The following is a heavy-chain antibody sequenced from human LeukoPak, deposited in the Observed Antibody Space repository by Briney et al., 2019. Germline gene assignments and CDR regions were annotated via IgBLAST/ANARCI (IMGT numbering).Heavy chain of an antibody. CDR2: ISYDGSNK. CDR1: GFTFSSYG. V-gene: IGHV3-30*18. J-gene: IGHJ5*02. D-gene: IGHD3-3*01. CDR3: AKRPRFGGSDGWFDP. Sequence: PGGSLRLSCAASGFTFSSYGMHWVRQAPGKGLEWVAVISYDGSNKYYADSVKGRFTISRDNSKNTLYLQMNSLRAEDTAVYYCAKRPRFGGSDGWFDPWGQGTLVTVSS.